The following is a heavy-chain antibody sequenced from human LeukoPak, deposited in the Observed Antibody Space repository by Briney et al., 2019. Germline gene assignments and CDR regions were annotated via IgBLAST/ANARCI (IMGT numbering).Heavy chain of an antibody. D-gene: IGHD3-10*01. CDR2: IYYSGST. CDR3: ARGDRWFGELGNYFDY. Sequence: PSETLSLTCTVSGGSISSGGYYWSWIRQHPGKGLEWIGYIYYSGSTYYNPSLKSRVTISVDTSKNQFSLKLSSVTAADTAVYYCARGDRWFGELGNYFDYWGQGTLVTVSS. CDR1: GGSISSGGYY. V-gene: IGHV4-31*03. J-gene: IGHJ4*02.